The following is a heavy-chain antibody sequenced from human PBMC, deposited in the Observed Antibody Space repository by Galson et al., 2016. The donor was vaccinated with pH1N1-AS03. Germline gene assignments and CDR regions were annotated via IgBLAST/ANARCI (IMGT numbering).Heavy chain of an antibody. CDR1: GFSFSTFG. Sequence: SLRLSCAGSGFSFSTFGMYWVRQALGRGLEWVASIWYDGSNKYYLDSVKGRFTISRDNSQDTLYLQMNSLRADDTAVYYCAKDRVSSTSYRFDPWGQGTLVIVSS. V-gene: IGHV3-33*06. J-gene: IGHJ5*02. CDR3: AKDRVSSTSYRFDP. CDR2: IWYDGSNK. D-gene: IGHD2-2*01.